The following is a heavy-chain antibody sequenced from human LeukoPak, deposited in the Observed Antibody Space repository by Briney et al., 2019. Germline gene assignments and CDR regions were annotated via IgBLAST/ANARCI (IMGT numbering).Heavy chain of an antibody. V-gene: IGHV4-38-2*02. CDR1: GYSISSGYY. CDR2: IYHTGYT. Sequence: SETLSLTCTVSGYSISSGYYWGWIRQPPGKGLEWIGTIYHTGYTYYNPSVKSQVTISIDTSKNQFSLKLSSVTAADTAVYYCAREYYYDTSASPLGYWGQGTLVTVSS. J-gene: IGHJ4*02. CDR3: AREYYYDTSASPLGY. D-gene: IGHD3-22*01.